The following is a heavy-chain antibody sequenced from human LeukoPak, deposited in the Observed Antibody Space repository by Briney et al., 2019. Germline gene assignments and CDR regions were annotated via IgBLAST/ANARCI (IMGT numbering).Heavy chain of an antibody. Sequence: SETLSLTCTVSGGSVSSGSYYWSWIRQPPGTGLEWIGYIYYSGSTNYNPSLKSRVTISVDTSKNQFSLKLSSVTAADTAVYYCARDPKPGTYYDFWSGYYPNYGMDVWGQGTTVTVSS. CDR1: GGSVSSGSYY. V-gene: IGHV4-61*01. D-gene: IGHD3-3*01. J-gene: IGHJ6*02. CDR3: ARDPKPGTYYDFWSGYYPNYGMDV. CDR2: IYYSGST.